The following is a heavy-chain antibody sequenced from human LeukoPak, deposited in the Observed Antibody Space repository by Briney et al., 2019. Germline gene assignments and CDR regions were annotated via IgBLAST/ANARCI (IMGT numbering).Heavy chain of an antibody. CDR2: ISTSGATT. V-gene: IGHV3-23*01. CDR1: GFTFSSYG. Sequence: GGSLRLSCAASGFTFSSYGMNWVRQAPGKGLEWVSAISTSGATTYYADSVKGRLTISRDNSKNTLYLQMNNLRAEDTAVYYCAKAYGSGSYYFFDYWGQGTLVTVSS. J-gene: IGHJ4*02. CDR3: AKAYGSGSYYFFDY. D-gene: IGHD3-10*01.